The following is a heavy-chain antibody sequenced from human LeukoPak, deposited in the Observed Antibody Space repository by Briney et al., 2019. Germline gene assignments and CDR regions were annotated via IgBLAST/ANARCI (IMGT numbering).Heavy chain of an antibody. D-gene: IGHD6-6*01. CDR1: GFTFDDYA. CDR3: AKDKGFEYSSSSGSFDY. J-gene: IGHJ4*02. Sequence: GGSLRLSCAASGFTFDDYAMHWVRHAPGKGLEWVSGIRWNSGSIGYADSVKGRFTISRDNAKNSLYLQMNSLRAEDTALYYCAKDKGFEYSSSSGSFDYWGQGTLVTVSS. V-gene: IGHV3-9*01. CDR2: IRWNSGSI.